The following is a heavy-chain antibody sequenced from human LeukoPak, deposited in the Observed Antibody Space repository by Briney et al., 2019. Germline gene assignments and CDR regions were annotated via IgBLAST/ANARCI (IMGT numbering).Heavy chain of an antibody. J-gene: IGHJ5*02. CDR1: GFTFSSYE. CDR2: ISSSGSYI. V-gene: IGHV3-48*03. D-gene: IGHD3-9*01. CDR3: AGRLTLSDP. Sequence: GGSLRLSCAASGFTFSSYEMNWVRQAPGKGLEWVSYISSSGSYIYYADSVKGRFTISRDNAKDSLYLQMSSLRAEDTAVYYCAGRLTLSDPWGQGTLVTVPS.